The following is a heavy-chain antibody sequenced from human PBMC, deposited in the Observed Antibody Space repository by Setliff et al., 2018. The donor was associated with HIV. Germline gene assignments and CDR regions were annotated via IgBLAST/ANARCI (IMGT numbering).Heavy chain of an antibody. Sequence: GGSLRLSCVGSGFTFSSSAMNWVRQAPGKGLEWVSTISGSGGTTYYADSVRGRFTISRDNFKNTIYLELNSLRVEDTAMYYCAIASSGHSGSYLDYWGQGTLVTVSS. CDR3: AIASSGHSGSYLDY. CDR2: ISGSGGTT. D-gene: IGHD5-12*01. CDR1: GFTFSSSA. V-gene: IGHV3-23*01. J-gene: IGHJ4*02.